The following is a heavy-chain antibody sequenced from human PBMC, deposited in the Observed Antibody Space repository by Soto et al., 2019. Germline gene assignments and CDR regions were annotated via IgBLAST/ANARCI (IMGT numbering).Heavy chain of an antibody. D-gene: IGHD6-19*01. CDR3: ARDIVEQWLVRGAIDY. CDR2: ISAYNGNT. CDR1: GYTFTSYG. V-gene: IGHV1-18*01. J-gene: IGHJ4*02. Sequence: ASVKVSCKASGYTFTSYGISWVRQAPGQGLEWMGWISAYNGNTNYAQKPQGRVTMTTDTSTSTAYMELRSLRSDDTAVYYCARDIVEQWLVRGAIDYWGQGTLVTVSS.